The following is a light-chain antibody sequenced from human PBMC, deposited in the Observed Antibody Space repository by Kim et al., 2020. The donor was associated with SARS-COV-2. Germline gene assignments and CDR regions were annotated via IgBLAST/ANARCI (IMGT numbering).Light chain of an antibody. Sequence: EIVLTQSPGTLSLSPWERATLSCRASQSVSSSYLAWYQQKPGQAPRLLIYGASSRATGIPDRFSGSGSGTDFTLTISRLEPEDFAVYYCQQYGSSPLTFGGGTKLEIK. J-gene: IGKJ4*01. CDR2: GAS. CDR1: QSVSSSY. CDR3: QQYGSSPLT. V-gene: IGKV3-20*01.